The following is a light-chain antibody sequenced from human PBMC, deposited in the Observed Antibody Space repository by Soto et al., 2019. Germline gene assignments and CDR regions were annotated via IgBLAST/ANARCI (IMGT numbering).Light chain of an antibody. CDR3: SSYTSDSSYV. CDR1: SSDVGLYDY. CDR2: AVS. Sequence: ALTQPASVSGSPGQSITITCTGTSSDVGLYDYVSWYQQHPGKAPQLMIYAVSNRPSGVSNRFSASKSGNTASLFISGLQAEDEADYYCSSYTSDSSYVFGSGTKVTVL. J-gene: IGLJ1*01. V-gene: IGLV2-14*01.